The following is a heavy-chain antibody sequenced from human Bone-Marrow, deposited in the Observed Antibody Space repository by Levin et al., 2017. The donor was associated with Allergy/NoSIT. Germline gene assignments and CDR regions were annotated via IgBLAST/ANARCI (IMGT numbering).Heavy chain of an antibody. Sequence: ETLSLTCAASGFTFSSYAMSWVRQAPGKGLEWVSAISGSGGSTYYADSVKGRFTISRDNSKNTLYLQMNSLRAEDTAVYYCAKLRILFKSGNPWGDCFDYWGQGTLVTVSS. CDR2: ISGSGGST. J-gene: IGHJ4*02. D-gene: IGHD4-23*01. CDR3: AKLRILFKSGNPWGDCFDY. V-gene: IGHV3-23*01. CDR1: GFTFSSYA.